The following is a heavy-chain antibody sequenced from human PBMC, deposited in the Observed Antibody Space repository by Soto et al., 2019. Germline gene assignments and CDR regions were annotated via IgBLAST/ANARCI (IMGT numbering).Heavy chain of an antibody. D-gene: IGHD3-10*01. J-gene: IGHJ6*02. CDR3: ARVHPWFGEAGNYYGMDV. V-gene: IGHV4-31*03. Sequence: SETLSLTCTVSGGSISSGGYYWSWIRQHPGKGLEWIGYIYYSGSTYYNPSLKSRVTISVDTSKNQFSLKLSSATAADTAVYYCARVHPWFGEAGNYYGMDVWGQGTTVTVSS. CDR2: IYYSGST. CDR1: GGSISSGGYY.